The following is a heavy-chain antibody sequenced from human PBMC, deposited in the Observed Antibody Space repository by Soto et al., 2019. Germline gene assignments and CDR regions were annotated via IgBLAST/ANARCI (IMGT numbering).Heavy chain of an antibody. CDR2: IYYRGST. CDR1: SLSISSGVFY. Sequence: SETLSLTCTVSSLSISSGVFYWIWIRQHPGKDLERIGYIYYRGSTYYNPSLKSRVTISLDTSNNQFFLKLSSVTAADTALYYCAREGYCSSTSCFGAPLDYWGQGTLVTVS. J-gene: IGHJ4*02. D-gene: IGHD2-2*01. CDR3: AREGYCSSTSCFGAPLDY. V-gene: IGHV4-31*03.